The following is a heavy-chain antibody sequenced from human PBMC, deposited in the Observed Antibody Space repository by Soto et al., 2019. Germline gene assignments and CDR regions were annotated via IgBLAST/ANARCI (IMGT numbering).Heavy chain of an antibody. D-gene: IGHD3-3*01. CDR3: ARDSSVCDLWSGYYINFDY. CDR2: ISAYNGNT. V-gene: IGHV1-18*04. Sequence: ASVTVSCKPSGYTFTSYGISWVRQAPAQGREGMGWISAYNGNTNHEQKPQGRVTMTTDTSTSTAYMELRSLRSDDTAVYYCARDSSVCDLWSGYYINFDYWGQGTLVTVSS. CDR1: GYTFTSYG. J-gene: IGHJ4*02.